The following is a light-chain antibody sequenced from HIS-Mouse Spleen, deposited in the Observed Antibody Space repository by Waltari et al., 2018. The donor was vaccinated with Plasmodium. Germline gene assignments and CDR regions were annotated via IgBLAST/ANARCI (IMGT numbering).Light chain of an antibody. Sequence: DIQMTQSPSTLSASVGDRVTITCRASQSISRWLAWSQQKPGKAPKLLIYKASSLESGVPSRFSGSGSGTEFTLTISSLQPDDFATYYCQQYNSYSYTFGQGTKLEIK. CDR1: QSISRW. J-gene: IGKJ2*01. CDR2: KAS. CDR3: QQYNSYSYT. V-gene: IGKV1-5*03.